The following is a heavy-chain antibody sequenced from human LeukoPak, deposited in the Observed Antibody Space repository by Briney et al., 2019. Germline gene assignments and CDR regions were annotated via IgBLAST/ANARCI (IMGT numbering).Heavy chain of an antibody. Sequence: GGSLRLSCAASGFTFSSYAMHWVRQAPGKGLEWVAVISYDGSNKYYADSVKGRFTISRDNSKNTLYLQMNSLRAEDTAVYYCARVRGTTGPWYFDYWGQGTLVTVSS. CDR1: GFTFSSYA. J-gene: IGHJ4*02. CDR2: ISYDGSNK. CDR3: ARVRGTTGPWYFDY. D-gene: IGHD1-1*01. V-gene: IGHV3-30-3*01.